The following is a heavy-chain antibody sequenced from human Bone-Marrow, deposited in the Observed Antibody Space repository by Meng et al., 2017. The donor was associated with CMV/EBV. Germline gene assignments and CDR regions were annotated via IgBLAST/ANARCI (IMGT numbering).Heavy chain of an antibody. Sequence: GGSLRLSCAACGFTFSSYDMHWVRQAPGKGLEWVSGISWNSGSIGYADSVKGRFTISRDNAKNSLYLQMNSLRAEDTALYYCAKDIGRATVTLHYYYYGMDVWGQATTVTVSS. V-gene: IGHV3-9*01. CDR3: AKDIGRATVTLHYYYYGMDV. CDR1: GFTFSSYD. D-gene: IGHD4-11*01. CDR2: ISWNSGSI. J-gene: IGHJ6*02.